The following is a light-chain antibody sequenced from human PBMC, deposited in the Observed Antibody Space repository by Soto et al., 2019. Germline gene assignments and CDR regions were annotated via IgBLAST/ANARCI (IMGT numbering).Light chain of an antibody. V-gene: IGLV2-8*01. Sequence: QSALTQPPSASGSPGQAVTISCTGTSSDVGAYNFVSWYQQHPGKAPKLMIYEVTKRPSGVPDRFSGSKSGNTASLTVSGLQADDEADYYCRSYADSPNCEVFGGGTQVTVL. CDR2: EVT. CDR3: RSYADSPNCEV. J-gene: IGLJ2*01. CDR1: SSDVGAYNF.